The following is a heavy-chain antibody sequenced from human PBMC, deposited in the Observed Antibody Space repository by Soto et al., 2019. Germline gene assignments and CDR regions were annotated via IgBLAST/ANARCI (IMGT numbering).Heavy chain of an antibody. V-gene: IGHV4-59*01. CDR1: GGSISSYY. CDR3: ARASSSSPSLGNYYYGMDV. Sequence: SETLSLTCTVSGGSISSYYWSWIRQPPGKGLEWIGYIYYSGSTNYNPSLKSRVTISVDTSKNQFSLKLSSVTAADTAVYYCARASSSSPSLGNYYYGMDVWGQGTTVTVSS. J-gene: IGHJ6*02. CDR2: IYYSGST. D-gene: IGHD6-6*01.